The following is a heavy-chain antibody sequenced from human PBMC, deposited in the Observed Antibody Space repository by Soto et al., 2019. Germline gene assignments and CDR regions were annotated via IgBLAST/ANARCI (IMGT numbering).Heavy chain of an antibody. CDR2: ISSTSSTI. D-gene: IGHD3-22*01. CDR1: EFTFSDYI. J-gene: IGHJ4*02. V-gene: IGHV3-48*02. CDR3: ARDYYDSSGYLGLLDY. Sequence: SLRLSCAASEFTFSDYIMNWVRQAPGKGLEWVSYISSTSSTIYYADSVKGRFTISRDNAKNSLYLQMNSLRDEDTAVYYCARDYYDSSGYLGLLDYWGQGTLVTVS.